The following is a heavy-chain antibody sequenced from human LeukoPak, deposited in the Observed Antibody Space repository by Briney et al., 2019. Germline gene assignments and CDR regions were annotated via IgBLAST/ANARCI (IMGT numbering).Heavy chain of an antibody. CDR3: ARDHAYRTDY. CDR2: ISGNGIDT. J-gene: IGHJ4*02. D-gene: IGHD2-2*01. V-gene: IGHV3-23*01. CDR1: EFTFSNYA. Sequence: PGGSLRLSCAASEFTFSNYAMSWIRQAPGKGLEWVSAISGNGIDTYYADSVKGRFTISRDNSKNTLYLQMSSLRAEDTAVYYCARDHAYRTDYWGQGTLVTVSS.